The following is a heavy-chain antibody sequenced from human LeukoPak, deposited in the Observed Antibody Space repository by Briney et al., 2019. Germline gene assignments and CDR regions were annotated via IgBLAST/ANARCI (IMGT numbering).Heavy chain of an antibody. CDR2: IIPIFGTG. Sequence: ASVKVSCKASGGTFSNFAISWVRQAPGQGLEWMGGIIPIFGTGNYAQKFQGRVTITTDESTSTAYMELSSLRSEDTAVYYCARVSRYTMVYYFDYWGQGTLVTVSS. D-gene: IGHD2-8*01. V-gene: IGHV1-69*05. CDR1: GGTFSNFA. J-gene: IGHJ4*02. CDR3: ARVSRYTMVYYFDY.